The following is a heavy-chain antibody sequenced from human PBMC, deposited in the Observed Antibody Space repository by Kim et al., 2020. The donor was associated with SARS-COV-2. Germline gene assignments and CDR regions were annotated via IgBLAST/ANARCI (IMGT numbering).Heavy chain of an antibody. D-gene: IGHD6-13*01. Sequence: ASVKVSCKASGYTFTSYAMHWVRQAPGQRLEWMGWINAGNGNTKYSQKFQGRVTITRDTSASTAYMELSSLRSEDTAVYYRARDFQAAAGTDYYYGMDVWGQGTTVTVSS. J-gene: IGHJ6*02. V-gene: IGHV1-3*01. CDR1: GYTFTSYA. CDR3: ARDFQAAAGTDYYYGMDV. CDR2: INAGNGNT.